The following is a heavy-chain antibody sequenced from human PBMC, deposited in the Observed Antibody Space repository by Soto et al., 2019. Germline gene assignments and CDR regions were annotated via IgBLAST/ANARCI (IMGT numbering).Heavy chain of an antibody. J-gene: IGHJ4*02. V-gene: IGHV3-13*01. Sequence: GGSLRLSCAASGFTFSSYDMHWVRQATGKGLEWVSAIGTAGDTYYPGSLKGRFTISRENAKNSLYLQMNSLRAGDTAVFYCARGPYGSGSPIAPYYFDYWGQGTLVTVSS. CDR2: IGTAGDT. CDR3: ARGPYGSGSPIAPYYFDY. CDR1: GFTFSSYD. D-gene: IGHD3-10*01.